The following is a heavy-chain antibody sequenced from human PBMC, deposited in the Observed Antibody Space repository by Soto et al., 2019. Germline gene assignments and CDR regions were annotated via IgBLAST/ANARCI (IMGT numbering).Heavy chain of an antibody. CDR2: ISGDGVTT. J-gene: IGHJ4*02. V-gene: IGHV3-74*01. D-gene: IGHD3-9*01. CDR3: ARAYYGLLTGYYTDY. CDR1: GFPFSSYW. Sequence: EVQLVESGGDLVQRGGSLRLSCAASGFPFSSYWMHWVRHTPGKGLDWVARISGDGVTTYYADSVTGRFTVSRDNAKNNLSLKISGLRAEDTAVYYCARAYYGLLTGYYTDYWGQGTLVSVSS.